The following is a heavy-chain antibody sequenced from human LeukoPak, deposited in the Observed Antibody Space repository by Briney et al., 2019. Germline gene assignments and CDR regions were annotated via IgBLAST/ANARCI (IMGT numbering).Heavy chain of an antibody. CDR3: ASSIVGATFDP. D-gene: IGHD1-26*01. CDR2: INHGGST. CDR1: GGSFSGHY. V-gene: IGHV4-34*01. Sequence: SETLSLTCAVSGGSFSGHYWNWIRQPPGKGLEWIGEINHGGSTNYNPSLKSRVTISVDTSQNQFSLRLSSVTAADTAVYYCASSIVGATFDPWGQGTLVTVSS. J-gene: IGHJ5*02.